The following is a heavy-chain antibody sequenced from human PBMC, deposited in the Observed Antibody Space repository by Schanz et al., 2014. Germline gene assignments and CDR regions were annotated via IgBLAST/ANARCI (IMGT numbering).Heavy chain of an antibody. CDR2: VSRSTPDI. Sequence: EVQLLESGGGLVQPGGSLRLSCATSGFSFSSYAINWVRQAPGKGLEWVSYVSRSTPDIYYADSVKGRFTMSRDNAKNSVFLQMNSLRAEDTAVYYCAKSQGSSFDSWGQGTLVTVSS. D-gene: IGHD6-13*01. V-gene: IGHV3-48*01. CDR1: GFSFSSYA. J-gene: IGHJ4*02. CDR3: AKSQGSSFDS.